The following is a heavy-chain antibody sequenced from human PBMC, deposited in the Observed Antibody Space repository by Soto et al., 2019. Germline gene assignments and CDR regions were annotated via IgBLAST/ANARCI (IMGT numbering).Heavy chain of an antibody. J-gene: IGHJ6*03. CDR2: ISGSGGST. Sequence: GGSLRLSCAASGFTFSSYAMSWVRQAPGKGLEWVSAISGSGGSTYYADSVKGRFTISRDNSKNTLYLQMNSLRAEDTAVYYCAKFPAPNYYYYYMDVWGKGTTVTVSS. CDR3: AKFPAPNYYYYYMDV. CDR1: GFTFSSYA. V-gene: IGHV3-23*01.